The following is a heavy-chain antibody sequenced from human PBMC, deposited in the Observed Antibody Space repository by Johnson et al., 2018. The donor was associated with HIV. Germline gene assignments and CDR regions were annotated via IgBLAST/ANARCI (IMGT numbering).Heavy chain of an antibody. V-gene: IGHV3-20*04. CDR1: GFTFSNAW. CDR3: AREGGIAAAGTDAFDI. J-gene: IGHJ3*02. CDR2: INWNGGST. D-gene: IGHD6-13*01. Sequence: VQLVESGGGLVKPGGSLRLSCAASGFTFSNAWMSWVRQTPGKGLEWVSGINWNGGSTGYADSVKGRFTISRDNAKNSLYLQMNSLRAEDTALYYCAREGGIAAAGTDAFDIWGQGTMVTVSS.